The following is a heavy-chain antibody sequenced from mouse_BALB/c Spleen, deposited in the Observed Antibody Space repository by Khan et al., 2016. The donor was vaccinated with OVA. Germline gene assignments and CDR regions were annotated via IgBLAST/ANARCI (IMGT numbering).Heavy chain of an antibody. Sequence: EVELVESGGGLVKPGGSLKLSCAASGFTFGSYAVSWIRQTPEKRLEWVASINSGGSTYYPDRVKGRFTISRVDARNILYLQMCRLRSEDTAMYYYTRLVDYWGQGTSVTVSS. V-gene: IGHV5-6-5*01. CDR2: INSGGST. J-gene: IGHJ4*01. CDR1: GFTFGSYA. CDR3: TRLVDY.